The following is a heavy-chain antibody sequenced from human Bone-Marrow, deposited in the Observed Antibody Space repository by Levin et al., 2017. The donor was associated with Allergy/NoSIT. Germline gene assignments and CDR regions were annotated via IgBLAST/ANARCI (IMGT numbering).Heavy chain of an antibody. Sequence: PAASVKVSCAASGFTFSSYAMSWVRQAPGKGLEWVSSISGSGDSTYYADSVKGRFTISRDYSKNTLYLQMNSLRAEDTAIYYCAKNRQWLAPKNFDYWGQGTLVTVSS. V-gene: IGHV3-23*01. CDR3: AKNRQWLAPKNFDY. CDR1: GFTFSSYA. J-gene: IGHJ4*02. CDR2: ISGSGDST. D-gene: IGHD6-19*01.